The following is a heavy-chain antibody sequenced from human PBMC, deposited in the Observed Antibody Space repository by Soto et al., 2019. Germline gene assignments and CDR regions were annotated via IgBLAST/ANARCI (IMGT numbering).Heavy chain of an antibody. V-gene: IGHV4-39*01. Sequence: SETLSLTCAVSGGSISSSSYYWGWIRQPPGKGLEWIGSIYYSGSTYYNPSLKGRVTISVDTSKNQFSLKLSSVTAADTAVYYCASTLGYCSGGSCYPSIVWGKGTTVTVSS. D-gene: IGHD2-15*01. CDR1: GGSISSSSYY. J-gene: IGHJ6*04. CDR2: IYYSGST. CDR3: ASTLGYCSGGSCYPSIV.